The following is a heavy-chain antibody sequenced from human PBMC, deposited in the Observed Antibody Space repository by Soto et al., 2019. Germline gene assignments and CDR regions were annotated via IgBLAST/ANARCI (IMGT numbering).Heavy chain of an antibody. CDR2: INPSGGST. V-gene: IGHV1-46*01. CDR3: ARVARYYDFWSGYFGY. Sequence: GASVKVSCKASGYTFTSYYMHWVRQAPGQGLEWMGIINPSGGSTSYAQKFQGRVTMTRDTSTSTVYMELSSLRSEDTAVYYCARVARYYDFWSGYFGYWGQGTLVTVSS. CDR1: GYTFTSYY. J-gene: IGHJ4*02. D-gene: IGHD3-3*01.